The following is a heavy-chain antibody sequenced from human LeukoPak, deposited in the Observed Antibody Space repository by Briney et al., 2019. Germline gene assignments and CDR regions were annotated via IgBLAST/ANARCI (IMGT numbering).Heavy chain of an antibody. V-gene: IGHV4-59*01. J-gene: IGHJ4*02. CDR3: ARAYSGYDYLGYLDY. CDR1: GGSISSYY. Sequence: PSETLSLTCTVSGGSISSYYWSWIRQPPGKGLEWIGYIYYSGSTNYNPFLKSRVTISVDTSKNQFSLKLSSVTAADTAVYYCARAYSGYDYLGYLDYWGQGTLVTVSS. CDR2: IYYSGST. D-gene: IGHD5-12*01.